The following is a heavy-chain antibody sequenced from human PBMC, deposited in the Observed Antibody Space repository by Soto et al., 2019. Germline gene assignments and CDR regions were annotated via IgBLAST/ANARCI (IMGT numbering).Heavy chain of an antibody. CDR1: GFTFSSYA. J-gene: IGHJ4*02. Sequence: EVQLLESGGGLVQPGGSLRLSCAASGFTFSSYAMSWVRQAPGKGLEWVSAISGSGGSTYYADSVKGRFTISRDNSKNTLYLQMNSLRAEDTAVYYCAQGYGDSLRLFDYCGQGTLVTVSS. CDR2: ISGSGGST. D-gene: IGHD4-17*01. V-gene: IGHV3-23*01. CDR3: AQGYGDSLRLFDY.